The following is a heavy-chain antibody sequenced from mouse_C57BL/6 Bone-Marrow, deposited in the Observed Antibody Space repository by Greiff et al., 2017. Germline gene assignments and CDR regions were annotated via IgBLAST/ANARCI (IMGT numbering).Heavy chain of an antibody. CDR3: TRDYGSSDYAMDY. CDR1: GYTFTDYE. CDR2: IDPETGGT. V-gene: IGHV1-15*01. J-gene: IGHJ4*01. D-gene: IGHD1-1*01. Sequence: QVQLQQPGAELVRPGASVTLSCKASGYTFTDYEMHWVKQTPVHGLEWIGAIDPETGGTAYNQKFKGKAILTADKSSSTAYMELRSLTSEDSAVYYCTRDYGSSDYAMDYWGQGTSVTVSS.